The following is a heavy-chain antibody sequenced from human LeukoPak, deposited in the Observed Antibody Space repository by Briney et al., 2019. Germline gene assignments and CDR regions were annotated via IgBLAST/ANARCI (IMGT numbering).Heavy chain of an antibody. V-gene: IGHV3-30*18. D-gene: IGHD2-2*01. J-gene: IGHJ4*02. CDR2: ISYDGSNK. CDR1: GFTFSSYG. Sequence: GGSLRLSCAASGFTFSSYGMHWVRQAPGKGLEWVAVISYDGSNKYYADSVKGRFTISRDNSKNTLYLQMNSLRAEDTAVYYCAKDQGGIVVVPAAMAYWGQGTLVTVSS. CDR3: AKDQGGIVVVPAAMAY.